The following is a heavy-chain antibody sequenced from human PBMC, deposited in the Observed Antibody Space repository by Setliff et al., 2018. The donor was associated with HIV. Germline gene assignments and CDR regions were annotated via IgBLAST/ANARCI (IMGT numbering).Heavy chain of an antibody. V-gene: IGHV4-59*11. CDR1: GASIRSHY. J-gene: IGHJ4*02. CDR3: ARDRYYGAGSYYNYFDY. Sequence: SETLSLTCTVSGASIRSHYWSWIRQPLGKGLEWIGNMYYSGTTNSNPSLKSRTTISGDTSKNQFYLKLSSVTAADTAVYVCARDRYYGAGSYYNYFDYWGQGILVTVSS. D-gene: IGHD3-10*01. CDR2: MYYSGTT.